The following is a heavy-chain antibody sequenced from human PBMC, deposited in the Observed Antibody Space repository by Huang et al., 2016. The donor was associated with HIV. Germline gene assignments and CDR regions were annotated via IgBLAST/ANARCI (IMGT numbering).Heavy chain of an antibody. V-gene: IGHV1-69*13. CDR1: GGSFNNFG. J-gene: IGHJ3*01. D-gene: IGHD3-16*01. CDR2: IIPRFGTR. CDR3: AKRGGAWGSPYAFDL. Sequence: QVQLVQSGAEVRKPGSSVKVSCRASGGSFNNFGINWVRQAPGQGLEAMGGIIPRFGTRNDAQRFKGRVTITADETTGVVHLEVTRLRSDDTAVYFCAKRGGAWGSPYAFDLWGPGTMVTVSS.